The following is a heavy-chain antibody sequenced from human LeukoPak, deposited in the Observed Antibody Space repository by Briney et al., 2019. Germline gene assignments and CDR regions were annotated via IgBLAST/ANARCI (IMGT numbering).Heavy chain of an antibody. D-gene: IGHD3-10*02. CDR1: GFTFSSYE. V-gene: IGHV3-48*03. Sequence: GGSLRLSCAASGFTFSSYEMNWVRQAPGKGLDWVSYISSSCSTIYYADSVKGRFTISRDNAKNSLYLKMNSLRAEDTAVYYCAELGITMIGGVWGKGTTVTISS. CDR2: ISSSCSTI. CDR3: AELGITMIGGV. J-gene: IGHJ6*04.